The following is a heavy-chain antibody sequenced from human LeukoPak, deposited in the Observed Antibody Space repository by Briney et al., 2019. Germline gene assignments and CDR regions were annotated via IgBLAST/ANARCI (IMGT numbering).Heavy chain of an antibody. CDR2: IYTSGST. CDR1: GGSISSGSYY. V-gene: IGHV4-61*02. J-gene: IGHJ6*04. CDR3: ARVSGVSGYGSGSQGDV. D-gene: IGHD3-10*01. Sequence: PSETLSLTCTVSGGSISSGSYYWSWIRQPAGKGLEWIGRIYTSGSTNYNPSLKSRVTISVDTSKNQFSLKLSSVTAADTAVYYCARVSGVSGYGSGSQGDVWGKGTTVTVSS.